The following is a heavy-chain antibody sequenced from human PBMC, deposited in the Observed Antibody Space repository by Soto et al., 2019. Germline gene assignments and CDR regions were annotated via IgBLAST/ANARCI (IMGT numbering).Heavy chain of an antibody. CDR1: GFTFSSYG. CDR2: IYYDGSNK. Sequence: QVQLVESGGGVVQPGRSLRLSCAASGFTFSSYGMHWVRQAPGKGLEWVAVIYYDGSNKYYADSVKGRFTISRDNSKNTLYLHMNSLRAEDTAVFYCARSQYSSSWYPFDYWGQGTLVTFSS. D-gene: IGHD6-13*01. J-gene: IGHJ4*02. V-gene: IGHV3-33*01. CDR3: ARSQYSSSWYPFDY.